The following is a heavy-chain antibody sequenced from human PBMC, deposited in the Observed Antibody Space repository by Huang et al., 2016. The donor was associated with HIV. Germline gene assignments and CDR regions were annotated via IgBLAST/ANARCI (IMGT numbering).Heavy chain of an antibody. D-gene: IGHD1-1*01. CDR2: IYPDDSDI. CDR1: GYSFSNYW. CDR3: ARHDSTNKGPDY. Sequence: DVQLVQSGAEVRKPGESLKISCKGSGYSFSNYWIAWVRQMSGKGLEWMGIIYPDDSDIRYSPSFQGQVTISVDKSVSTTYLRWSGLKASDSGIYGCARHDSTNKGPDYWGQGTLVTVSS. J-gene: IGHJ4*02. V-gene: IGHV5-51*01.